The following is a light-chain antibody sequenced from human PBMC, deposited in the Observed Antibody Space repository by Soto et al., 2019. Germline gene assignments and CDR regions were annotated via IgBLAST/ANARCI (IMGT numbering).Light chain of an antibody. CDR1: SSNIGSNY. CDR3: AALDDSLSGVV. V-gene: IGLV1-47*01. Sequence: QSVLTQPPSASGTPGQRVTISCSGSSSNIGSNYVYWYQQLPGTVPQLLIYRNSERPSGVPDRFSGSKSGTSASLAISGLRSEDEADYYCAALDDSLSGVVFGGGTK. J-gene: IGLJ2*01. CDR2: RNS.